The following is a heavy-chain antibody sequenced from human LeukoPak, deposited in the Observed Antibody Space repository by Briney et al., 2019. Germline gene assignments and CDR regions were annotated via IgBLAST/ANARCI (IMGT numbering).Heavy chain of an antibody. J-gene: IGHJ4*02. CDR2: INAYNGNT. CDR3: ARVPLGKDFWSGYYHVFDY. CDR1: GYTFTSYG. V-gene: IGHV1-18*01. Sequence: ASVKVSCKASGYTFTSYGISWVRQAPGQGLEWMGWINAYNGNTNYAQKLQGRVTMTTDTSTSTAYMELRSLRSDDTAVYYCARVPLGKDFWSGYYHVFDYWGQGTLVTVSS. D-gene: IGHD3-3*01.